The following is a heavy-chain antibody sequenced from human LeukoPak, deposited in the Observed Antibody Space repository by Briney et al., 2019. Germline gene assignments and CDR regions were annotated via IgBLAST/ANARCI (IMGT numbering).Heavy chain of an antibody. J-gene: IGHJ4*02. D-gene: IGHD3-3*01. CDR3: TRAHYDFWSGYSGFDY. V-gene: IGHV3-15*01. Sequence: GGSLRLSCAASGFTLSNAWMSWVRQAPGKGLEWVGRIKSKTDGGTTDYAAPVKGRFTISRDDSKNTLYLQMNSLKTEDTAVYYCTRAHYDFWSGYSGFDYWGQGTPVTVSS. CDR2: IKSKTDGGTT. CDR1: GFTLSNAW.